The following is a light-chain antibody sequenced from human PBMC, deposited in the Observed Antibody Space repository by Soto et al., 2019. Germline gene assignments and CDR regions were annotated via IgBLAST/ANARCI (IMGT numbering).Light chain of an antibody. V-gene: IGKV3-11*01. CDR1: RSVNSY. J-gene: IGKJ1*01. CDR3: QQRSTLQRT. CDR2: DAA. Sequence: EIVLTQSPATLSLSPWERATLSCRAGRSVNSYLAWYQQKPGQAPRLLIYDAANRATGIPARFSGSGSGTGLALRISSLEPEDFAVDYCQQRSTLQRTVGQGTKVDIK.